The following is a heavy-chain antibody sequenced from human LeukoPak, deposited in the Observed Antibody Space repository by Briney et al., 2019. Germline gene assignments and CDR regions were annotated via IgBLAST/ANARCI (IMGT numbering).Heavy chain of an antibody. D-gene: IGHD2-2*02. Sequence: GGSLRLSCAASGFTFSSYAMSWVRQAPGKGLEWVSAISGSGGSTYYADSVKGRFTISRDNSKNTLYLQMNSLRAEDTAEYYCAKFLEGYCSSTSCYTALDYWGQGTLVTVSS. V-gene: IGHV3-23*01. J-gene: IGHJ4*02. CDR2: ISGSGGST. CDR1: GFTFSSYA. CDR3: AKFLEGYCSSTSCYTALDY.